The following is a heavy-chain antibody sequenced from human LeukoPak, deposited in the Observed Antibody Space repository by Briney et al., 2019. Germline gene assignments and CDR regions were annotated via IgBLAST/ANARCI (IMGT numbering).Heavy chain of an antibody. CDR2: IYHSGST. V-gene: IGHV4-30-2*01. CDR1: GGSISSGGYS. CDR3: ARRYGSGRTDP. D-gene: IGHD3-10*01. J-gene: IGHJ5*02. Sequence: ASETLSLTCSVSGGSISSGGYSWSWIRRPPGKGLEWIGYIYHSGSTYYIPAVKSRVTISVDRSKNQFSLKLSSVTAADTAVYYCARRYGSGRTDPWGQGTLVTVSS.